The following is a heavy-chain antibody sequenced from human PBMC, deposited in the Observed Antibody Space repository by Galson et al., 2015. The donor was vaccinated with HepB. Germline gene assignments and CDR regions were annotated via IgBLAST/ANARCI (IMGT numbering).Heavy chain of an antibody. Sequence: SETLSLTCTVSGGSISSSSYYWGWIRQPPGKGLEWIGSIQYSGSTYYNPSLKSRVTISADTSKNQFSLKVSSVTAADTAVYYCVRHHYGMDVWGQGTTVTVSS. V-gene: IGHV4-39*01. J-gene: IGHJ6*02. CDR1: GGSISSSSYY. CDR3: VRHHYGMDV. CDR2: IQYSGST.